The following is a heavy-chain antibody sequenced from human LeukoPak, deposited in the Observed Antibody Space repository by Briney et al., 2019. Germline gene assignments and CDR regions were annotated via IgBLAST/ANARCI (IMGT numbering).Heavy chain of an antibody. CDR2: IYYSGST. V-gene: IGHV4-59*12. J-gene: IGHJ4*02. CDR1: GGSISSYY. Sequence: SETLSLTCTASGGSISSYYWSWIRQPPGKGLEWIGYIYYSGSTYYNPSLKSRVTISVDTSKNQFSLKLSSVTAADTAVYYCARYSNSEYYFDYWGQGTLVTVSS. CDR3: ARYSNSEYYFDY. D-gene: IGHD4-11*01.